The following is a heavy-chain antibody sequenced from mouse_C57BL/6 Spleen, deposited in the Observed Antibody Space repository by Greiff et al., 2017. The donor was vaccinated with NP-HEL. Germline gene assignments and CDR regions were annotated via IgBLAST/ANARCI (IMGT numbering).Heavy chain of an antibody. CDR2: ISDGGSYT. D-gene: IGHD1-1*01. Sequence: EVQLVESGGGLVKPGGSLKLSCAASGFTFSSYAMSWVRQTPEKRLEWVATISDGGSYTYYPDNVKGRFTISRDNAKNNLYLQMSHLKSEDTAMYYCARIYGSSPAWFAYWGQGTLVTVSA. J-gene: IGHJ3*01. V-gene: IGHV5-4*01. CDR1: GFTFSSYA. CDR3: ARIYGSSPAWFAY.